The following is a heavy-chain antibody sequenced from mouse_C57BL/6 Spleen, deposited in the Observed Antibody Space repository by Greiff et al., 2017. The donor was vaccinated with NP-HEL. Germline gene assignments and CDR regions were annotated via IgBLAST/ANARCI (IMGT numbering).Heavy chain of an antibody. V-gene: IGHV1-81*01. CDR1: GYTFTSYG. CDR2: IYPRSGNT. D-gene: IGHD3-2*02. J-gene: IGHJ3*01. Sequence: QVQLQQSGAELARPGASVKLSCKASGYTFTSYGISWVKQRTGQGLEWIGEIYPRSGNTYYNEKFKGKATLTADKSSSTAYMELRSLTSEDSAVYFCARNSSGFRFAYWGQGTLVTVSA. CDR3: ARNSSGFRFAY.